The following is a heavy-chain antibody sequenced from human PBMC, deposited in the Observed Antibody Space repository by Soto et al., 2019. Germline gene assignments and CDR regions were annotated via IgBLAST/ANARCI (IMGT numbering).Heavy chain of an antibody. CDR3: ATPGSGRPYYYGMEV. D-gene: IGHD3-10*01. J-gene: IGHJ6*02. Sequence: ASVKVSCKVYVYTLTELSMHCVRHAHRKGLEWMGGFDPEDGETIYAQKFQGRVTMTEDTSTDTAYMELSSLRSEDTAVYYCATPGSGRPYYYGMEVWGQGTTVTVSS. CDR2: FDPEDGET. CDR1: VYTLTELS. V-gene: IGHV1-24*01.